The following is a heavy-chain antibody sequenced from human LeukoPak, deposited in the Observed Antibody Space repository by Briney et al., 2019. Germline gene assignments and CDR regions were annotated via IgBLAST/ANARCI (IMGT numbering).Heavy chain of an antibody. Sequence: PGGSLRLSCAASGFTFSEYYMSWIRQAPGKGLEWVSYISNSNHFRNYADSVKGRFTISRDNAKNSLSLQMNSLRAEDTAVYYCAKGLRTLDYWGQGSLVTVS. CDR1: GFTFSEYY. CDR2: ISNSNHFR. CDR3: AKGLRTLDY. V-gene: IGHV3-11*05. J-gene: IGHJ4*02. D-gene: IGHD5-12*01.